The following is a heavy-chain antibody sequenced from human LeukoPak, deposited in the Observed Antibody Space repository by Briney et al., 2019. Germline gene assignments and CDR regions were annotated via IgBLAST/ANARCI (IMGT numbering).Heavy chain of an antibody. CDR1: GFTFSSFW. CDR3: ARGGGLDV. D-gene: IGHD3-16*01. CDR2: INHNGNVN. Sequence: PGGSLRPSCQASGFTFSSFWMNWARQPHGKGLEWVASINHNGNVNYYVDSVKGRFTISRDNAKNSLYLQMSNLRAEDTAVYFCARGGGLDVWGQGATVTVSS. J-gene: IGHJ6*02. V-gene: IGHV3-7*03.